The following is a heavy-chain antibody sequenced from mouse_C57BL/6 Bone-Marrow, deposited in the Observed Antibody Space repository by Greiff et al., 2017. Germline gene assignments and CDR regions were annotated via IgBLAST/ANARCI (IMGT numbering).Heavy chain of an antibody. CDR2: IWTGGGT. Sequence: VKLMESGPGLVAPSQSLSITCTVSGFSLTSYAISWVRQPPGKGLEWLGVIWTGGGTNYNSALKSRLSISKDNSKSQVFIKMNSLQTDDTARYYCARYYGSPSYAMDYWGQGTSVTVSS. CDR3: ARYYGSPSYAMDY. CDR1: GFSLTSYA. D-gene: IGHD1-1*01. V-gene: IGHV2-9-1*01. J-gene: IGHJ4*01.